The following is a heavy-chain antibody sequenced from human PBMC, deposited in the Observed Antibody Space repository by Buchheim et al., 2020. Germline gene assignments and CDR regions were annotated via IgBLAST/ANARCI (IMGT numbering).Heavy chain of an antibody. CDR2: SRNKANSYTT. CDR3: VRVCETANAFDI. D-gene: IGHD5-18*01. CDR1: GFTFSDYY. Sequence: EVQLVESGGGLVQPGGSLRLSCAASGFTFSDYYIDWVRQAPGKGLEWVGRSRNKANSYTTEYAASVKGRFTISRDDSENSLYLQMNSLKTEDTAVFYCVRVCETANAFDIWGQGT. J-gene: IGHJ3*02. V-gene: IGHV3-72*01.